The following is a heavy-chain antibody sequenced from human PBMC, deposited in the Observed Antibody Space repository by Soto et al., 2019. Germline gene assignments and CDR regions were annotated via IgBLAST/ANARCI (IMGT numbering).Heavy chain of an antibody. CDR3: AKSLGDHWDEYYFHY. D-gene: IGHD1-1*01. J-gene: IGHJ4*02. Sequence: EVQLLESGGDLVQPGGSLRLSCAVTGFIFSDYSMSWVRQAPGKGLEWVSGISGVGGSTYYADSVKGRFTISRDNSKNTLYLQMNGLRAEDTALYYCAKSLGDHWDEYYFHYWGQGTLVTVSS. V-gene: IGHV3-23*01. CDR1: GFIFSDYS. CDR2: ISGVGGST.